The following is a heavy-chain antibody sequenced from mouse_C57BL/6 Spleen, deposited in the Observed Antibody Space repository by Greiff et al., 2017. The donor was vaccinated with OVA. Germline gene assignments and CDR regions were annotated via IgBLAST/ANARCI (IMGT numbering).Heavy chain of an antibody. CDR1: GYTFTSYW. CDR3: ARKDFCFDY. V-gene: IGHV1-69*01. J-gene: IGHJ2*01. CDR2: IAPSDSYP. Sequence: VQLQQPGAELVIPGASVTLSCKASGYTFTSYWMHWVKQRPGQGLEWIGEIAPSDSYPNSNQKFKGTSTLTVDQSSSTAYMQLSSLTSEVSAVYYCARKDFCFDYWGKGTTLTVSS.